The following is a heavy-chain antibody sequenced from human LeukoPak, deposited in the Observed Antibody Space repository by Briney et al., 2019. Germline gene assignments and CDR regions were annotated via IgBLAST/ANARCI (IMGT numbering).Heavy chain of an antibody. Sequence: GRSLRLSCAASGFTFDDYAMHWVRQAPGKGLEWVSGISWNSGSIGYADSVKGRFTISRDNAKNSLYLQMNSLRAEDTAVYYCARARRGNWFDPWGQGTLVTVSS. CDR1: GFTFDDYA. V-gene: IGHV3-9*01. CDR3: ARARRGNWFDP. J-gene: IGHJ5*02. CDR2: ISWNSGSI.